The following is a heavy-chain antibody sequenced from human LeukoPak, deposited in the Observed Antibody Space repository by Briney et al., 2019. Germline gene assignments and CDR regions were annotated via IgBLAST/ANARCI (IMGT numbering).Heavy chain of an antibody. Sequence: ASVKVSCKASGHTFTNYAIHWVRQAPGQGLEWMGWINPNSGGTNYAQKFQGWVTMTRDTSISTAYMELSRLRSDDTAVYYCARAGSSGWSDYWAREPWSPSPQ. CDR1: GHTFTNYA. J-gene: IGHJ4*02. D-gene: IGHD6-19*01. CDR2: INPNSGGT. CDR3: ARAGSSGWSDY. V-gene: IGHV1-2*04.